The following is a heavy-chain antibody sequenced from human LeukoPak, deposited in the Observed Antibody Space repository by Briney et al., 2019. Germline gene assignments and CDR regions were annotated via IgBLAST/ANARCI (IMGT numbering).Heavy chain of an antibody. Sequence: SVKVSCKASGSTFSNYGITWERQAPGQGLESMGRIIPILDVALYAQKFQGRVTITADKSTSTAYMELSTLRPEDTAVYYCARDQGVTDPPPYGLDVWGQGTTVTVSS. V-gene: IGHV1-69*04. CDR3: ARDQGVTDPPPYGLDV. J-gene: IGHJ6*02. CDR2: IIPILDVA. D-gene: IGHD2-21*02. CDR1: GSTFSNYG.